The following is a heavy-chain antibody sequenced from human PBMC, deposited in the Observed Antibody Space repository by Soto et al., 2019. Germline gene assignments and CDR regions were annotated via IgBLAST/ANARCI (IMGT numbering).Heavy chain of an antibody. D-gene: IGHD3-10*01. Sequence: EVQLVESGGGLVKPGGSLRLSCAASGFTFSNAWMNWVRQAPGKGREWVGRIKSKTDGGTTDYAAPVKGRFTISRDDSKKTLYLQMNSLKTEDTAVYYCTTDPYYYGSGSYFFGPRGPVPDLFYWGQGTLVTVSS. J-gene: IGHJ4*02. V-gene: IGHV3-15*07. CDR2: IKSKTDGGTT. CDR3: TTDPYYYGSGSYFFGPRGPVPDLFY. CDR1: GFTFSNAW.